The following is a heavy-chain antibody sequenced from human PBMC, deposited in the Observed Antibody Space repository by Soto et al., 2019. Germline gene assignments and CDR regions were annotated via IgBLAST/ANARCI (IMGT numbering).Heavy chain of an antibody. J-gene: IGHJ4*02. CDR3: ARHENYYDSSGYYHGLDY. D-gene: IGHD3-22*01. CDR1: GYTFTSYC. V-gene: IGHV1-18*01. Sequence: ASVKGSCKASGYTFTSYCISWVRQAPGQGLQWMGWISAYNGNTNYAQKLQGRVTMTTDSSTSTAYMELRSLRSDDTAVYYCARHENYYDSSGYYHGLDYWGQGTLVTVSS. CDR2: ISAYNGNT.